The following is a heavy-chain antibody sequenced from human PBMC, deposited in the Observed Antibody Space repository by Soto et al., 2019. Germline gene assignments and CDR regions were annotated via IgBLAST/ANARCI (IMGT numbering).Heavy chain of an antibody. CDR3: AKILKGSSNSIPPELFDY. J-gene: IGHJ4*02. D-gene: IGHD6-6*01. CDR1: GFTFSSYA. V-gene: IGHV3-23*01. Sequence: EVQLLESGGGLVQPGGSLRLSCAASGFTFSSYAMSWVRQAPGKGLEWVSAISGSGGSTYYADSVKGRFTISRDNSKNTLYLQKNRLRAEDTAVYYCAKILKGSSNSIPPELFDYWGQGTLVTVSS. CDR2: ISGSGGST.